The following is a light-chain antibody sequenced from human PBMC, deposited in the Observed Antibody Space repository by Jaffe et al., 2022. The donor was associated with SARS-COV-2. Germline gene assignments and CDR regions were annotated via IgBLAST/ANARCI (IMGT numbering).Light chain of an antibody. CDR2: GAS. CDR3: QQYNNWPYT. J-gene: IGKJ2*01. CDR1: QSVSST. V-gene: IGKV3-15*01. Sequence: EIVMTQSPATLSVSPGERATLSCRASQSVSSTLAWYQQRPGQAPRLLIYGASTRATGVPARFSGSGSGTEFTLTISSLQSEDFAVYYCQQYNNWPYTFGQGTKLGIK.